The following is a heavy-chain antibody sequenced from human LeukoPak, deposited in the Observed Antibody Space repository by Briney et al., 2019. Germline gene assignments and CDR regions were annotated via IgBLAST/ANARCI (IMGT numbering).Heavy chain of an antibody. V-gene: IGHV5-51*01. D-gene: IGHD2-2*01. Sequence: GASLQISCKGSGYSFTSYWIGWVRQLPGKGLEWMGIIYPGDSDTRYSPSFQGQVTISADKSISTAYLQWSSLKASDTAMYYCARLQCSSTSCFPDYWGQGTLVTVSS. CDR2: IYPGDSDT. CDR3: ARLQCSSTSCFPDY. CDR1: GYSFTSYW. J-gene: IGHJ4*02.